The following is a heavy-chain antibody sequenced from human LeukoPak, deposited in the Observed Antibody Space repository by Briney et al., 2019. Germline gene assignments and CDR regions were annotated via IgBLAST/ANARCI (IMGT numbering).Heavy chain of an antibody. CDR1: GFTFSSYG. Sequence: GGSLRLSCAASGFTFSSYGMHWVRQAPGKGLEWVAFIRYDGSNKYYADSVKGRFTISRDNSKNTLYLQMNSLRAEDTAVYYCAKIVAAAHNWFDPWGQGTLVTVSS. J-gene: IGHJ5*02. CDR3: AKIVAAAHNWFDP. D-gene: IGHD6-13*01. V-gene: IGHV3-30*02. CDR2: IRYDGSNK.